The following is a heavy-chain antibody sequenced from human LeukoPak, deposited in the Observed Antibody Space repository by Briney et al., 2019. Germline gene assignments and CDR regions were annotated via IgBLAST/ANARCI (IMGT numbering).Heavy chain of an antibody. CDR1: GFTFSNYF. CDR2: ISSDGSHT. V-gene: IGHV3-30-3*01. CDR3: SREREDTVIHSGAFDI. D-gene: IGHD2-21*02. J-gene: IGHJ3*02. Sequence: GGALRLSCAASGFTFSNYFMHWVRQAPGKGLEWVADISSDGSHTFYVESVKGRFTISRDNSKNTLYLQMNSMRPEDTAVYFCSREREDTVIHSGAFDIWGQGTMVTVSS.